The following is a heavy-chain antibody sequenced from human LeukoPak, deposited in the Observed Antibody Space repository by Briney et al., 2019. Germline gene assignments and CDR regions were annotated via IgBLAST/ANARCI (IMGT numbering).Heavy chain of an antibody. CDR3: ARAQNEGYCSGGSCDAWFDP. J-gene: IGHJ5*02. V-gene: IGHV4-59*01. Sequence: PSETLSLTCTVSGGSISSYHWSWIRQPPGKGLEWIGYIYYSGSTNYNPSLKSRVTISVDTSKNQFSLKLSSVTAADTAVYYCARAQNEGYCSGGSCDAWFDPWGQGTLVTVSS. CDR1: GGSISSYH. CDR2: IYYSGST. D-gene: IGHD2-15*01.